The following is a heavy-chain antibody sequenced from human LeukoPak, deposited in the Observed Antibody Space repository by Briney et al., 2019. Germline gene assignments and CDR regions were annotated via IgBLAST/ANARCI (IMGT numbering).Heavy chain of an antibody. Sequence: PGRSLRLSCAASGFTFSSYAMHWVRQAPGKGLEWVAVISYDGSNKYYADSVKGRFTISRDNSKNTLYLQMNSLRAEDTAVYYCAKGSTYYYDSSGYYLSYFDYWGQGTLVTVSS. V-gene: IGHV3-30*04. J-gene: IGHJ4*02. CDR3: AKGSTYYYDSSGYYLSYFDY. CDR2: ISYDGSNK. D-gene: IGHD3-22*01. CDR1: GFTFSSYA.